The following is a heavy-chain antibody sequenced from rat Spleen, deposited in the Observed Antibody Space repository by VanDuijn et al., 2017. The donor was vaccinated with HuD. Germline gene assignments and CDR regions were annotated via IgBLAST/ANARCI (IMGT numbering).Heavy chain of an antibody. D-gene: IGHD1-11*01. V-gene: IGHV5-20*01. Sequence: EVQLVESGGGLVQPGRSMKLSCAALGFTFSNYDMAWVRQAPTKGLEWVASISYDGSSTYYRDSVKGRFTISRDNAKSTLYLQMDSLRSEDTATYYCTTDYGGYSAYYYVMDAWGQGASVTVSS. CDR1: GFTFSNYD. J-gene: IGHJ4*01. CDR2: ISYDGSST. CDR3: TTDYGGYSAYYYVMDA.